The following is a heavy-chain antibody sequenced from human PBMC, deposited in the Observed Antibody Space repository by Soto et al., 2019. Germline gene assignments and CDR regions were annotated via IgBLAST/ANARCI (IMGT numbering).Heavy chain of an antibody. CDR1: GFTLSSYA. Sequence: GGSLRLSCASCGFTLSSYAMSWVRQAQGKGLEWVSAISGSGGSTYYADSVKGRFTISRDNSKNTLYLQMNSLRAEDTAVYYCAKNYDILTGYYYSCFDYWGQGTLVTVSS. CDR2: ISGSGGST. D-gene: IGHD3-9*01. V-gene: IGHV3-23*01. CDR3: AKNYDILTGYYYSCFDY. J-gene: IGHJ4*02.